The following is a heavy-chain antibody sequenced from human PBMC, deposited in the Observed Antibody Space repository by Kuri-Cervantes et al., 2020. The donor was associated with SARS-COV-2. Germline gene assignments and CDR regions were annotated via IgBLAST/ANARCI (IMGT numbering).Heavy chain of an antibody. V-gene: IGHV3-48*04. CDR3: AREKGSSSWPIDY. CDR2: INSISSNI. J-gene: IGHJ4*02. D-gene: IGHD6-13*01. CDR1: GFTFSNYG. Sequence: GESLKISCAVSGFTFSNYGMNWVRQAPGKGLEWVAHINSISSNIGYADSVKGRFTISRDNAKNSLYLQMNSLRAEDTALYYCAREKGSSSWPIDYWGQGTLVTVSS.